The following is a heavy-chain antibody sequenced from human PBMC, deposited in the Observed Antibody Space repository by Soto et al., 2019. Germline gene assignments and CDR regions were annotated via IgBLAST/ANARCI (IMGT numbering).Heavy chain of an antibody. J-gene: IGHJ6*02. Sequence: QVQLVQSGAEVKKPGSSVKVSCKASGGTFSSYAISWVRQAPGQGLEWMGGIIPIFGTANYAQKFQGRVTITADKSTSTAYMELRSLRSEDTAVYYCARNLIFGVVIDYYYYGMDVWGQGTTVTVSS. V-gene: IGHV1-69*06. CDR2: IIPIFGTA. D-gene: IGHD3-3*01. CDR3: ARNLIFGVVIDYYYYGMDV. CDR1: GGTFSSYA.